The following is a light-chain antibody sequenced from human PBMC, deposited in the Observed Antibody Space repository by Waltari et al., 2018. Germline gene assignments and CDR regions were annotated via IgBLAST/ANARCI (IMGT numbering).Light chain of an antibody. CDR2: RNN. Sequence: QSVLTQPPSVSGTPGQRVTISCSGGSSNIGTSFVYWYQQLPGTAPHLLMNRNNQRPSGVPERFSASTSGTSASLAISGLRSEDEADYFCASWDDSLSSVLFGGGTKLTVL. V-gene: IGLV1-47*01. CDR1: SSNIGTSF. CDR3: ASWDDSLSSVL. J-gene: IGLJ2*01.